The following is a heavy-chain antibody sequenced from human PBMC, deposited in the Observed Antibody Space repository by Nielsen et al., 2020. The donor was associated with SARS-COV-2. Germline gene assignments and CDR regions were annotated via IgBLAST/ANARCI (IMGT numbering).Heavy chain of an antibody. J-gene: IGHJ5*02. V-gene: IGHV5-10-1*01. CDR2: IDPSDSYT. CDR3: ARPGGGPGIAAAGTHGFDP. CDR1: GYSFTSYW. D-gene: IGHD6-13*01. Sequence: GESLKISCKGSGYSFTSYWIGWVRQMPGKGLEWMGRIDPSDSYTNYSPSFQGHVTISADKSISTAYLQWSSLKASDTAMYYCARPGGGPGIAAAGTHGFDPWGQGTLVTVSS.